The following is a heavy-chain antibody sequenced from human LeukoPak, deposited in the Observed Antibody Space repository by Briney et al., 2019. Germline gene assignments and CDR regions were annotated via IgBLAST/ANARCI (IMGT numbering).Heavy chain of an antibody. V-gene: IGHV4-38-2*02. Sequence: SETLSLTCTVSGYSISSGYYWGWIRQPPGKGLEWIGSIYHSGSTYYNPSLKSRVTISVDTSKNQFSLKLSSVTAADTAVYYCARAGLAGNWFDPWGQGALVTVSS. J-gene: IGHJ5*02. D-gene: IGHD5-12*01. CDR1: GYSISSGYY. CDR3: ARAGLAGNWFDP. CDR2: IYHSGST.